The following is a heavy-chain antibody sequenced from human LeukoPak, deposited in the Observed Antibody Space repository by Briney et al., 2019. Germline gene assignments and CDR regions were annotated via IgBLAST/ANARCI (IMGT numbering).Heavy chain of an antibody. J-gene: IGHJ3*02. CDR3: ARGGLGYCSGGSCGAFDI. Sequence: KPSETLSLTCTASGGSISSYYWSWIRQPAGKGLEWIGRIYTSGSTNYNPSLKSRVTMSVDTSKNQFSLKLSSVTAADTAVYYCARGGLGYCSGGSCGAFDIWGQGTMVTVSS. D-gene: IGHD2-15*01. CDR1: GGSISSYY. V-gene: IGHV4-4*07. CDR2: IYTSGST.